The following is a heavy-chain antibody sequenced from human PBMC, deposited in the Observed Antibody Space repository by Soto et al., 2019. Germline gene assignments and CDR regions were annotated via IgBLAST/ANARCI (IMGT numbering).Heavy chain of an antibody. J-gene: IGHJ5*02. Sequence: QVQLVQSGAEVKKPGSSVKVSCKASGGTFSSYTISWVRQAPGQGLEWMGRIIPILGLANYAQKFQGRVTITADKSTSTAYMELSSLRSEDTAVYYCAPQSPPSPPPAPGWELHVLPWGQGTLVTVSS. V-gene: IGHV1-69*02. CDR1: GGTFSSYT. D-gene: IGHD1-26*01. CDR3: APQSPPSPPPAPGWELHVLP. CDR2: IIPILGLA.